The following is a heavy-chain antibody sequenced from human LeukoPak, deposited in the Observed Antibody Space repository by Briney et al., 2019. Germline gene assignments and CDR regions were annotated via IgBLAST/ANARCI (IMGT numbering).Heavy chain of an antibody. Sequence: SETLSLTCAVYGGSFSGYYWSWIRQPPGKGLEWIGEINHSGSTNYNPSLKSRVTISVDTSKNQFSLKLSSVTAADTAVYFCVSMGSGSYFRPYYYYYMDVWGKGTTVTISS. V-gene: IGHV4-34*01. CDR2: INHSGST. CDR3: VSMGSGSYFRPYYYYYMDV. CDR1: GGSFSGYY. J-gene: IGHJ6*03. D-gene: IGHD3-10*01.